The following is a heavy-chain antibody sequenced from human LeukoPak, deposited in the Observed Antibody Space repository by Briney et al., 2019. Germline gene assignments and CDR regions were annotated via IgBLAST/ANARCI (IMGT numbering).Heavy chain of an antibody. CDR2: ISTSGGST. V-gene: IGHV3-23*01. CDR1: GFSLRNKA. CDR3: AKDAGAPGTSDWYFDL. D-gene: IGHD3-10*01. J-gene: IGHJ2*01. Sequence: GGSLRLSCAASGFSLRNKAMTWVRQAPAKGLEWVAAISTSGGSTSYADSVKGRFTISRDVSKGTLSLQMHSLRVEDTATYYCAKDAGAPGTSDWYFDLWGRGTLVTVSS.